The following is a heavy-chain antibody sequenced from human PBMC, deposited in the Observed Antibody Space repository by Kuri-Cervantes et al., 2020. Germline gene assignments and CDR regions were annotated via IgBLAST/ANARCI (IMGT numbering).Heavy chain of an antibody. CDR2: IYYSGST. D-gene: IGHD6-19*01. Sequence: SCTVSGGSISSGGYYWSWIRQHPGKGLEWIGYIYYSGSTYYNPSLKSRVTISVDTSKNQFSLKLSSATAADTAVYYCASLGIAVAGTSVWGQGTLVTVSS. CDR3: ASLGIAVAGTSV. CDR1: GGSISSGGYY. V-gene: IGHV4-31*02. J-gene: IGHJ4*02.